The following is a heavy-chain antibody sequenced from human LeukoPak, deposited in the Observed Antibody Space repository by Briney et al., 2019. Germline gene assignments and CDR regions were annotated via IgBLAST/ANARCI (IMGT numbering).Heavy chain of an antibody. CDR3: ARGNPTSYYDFWSGYFFDY. CDR1: GGSISSYY. V-gene: IGHV4-4*07. CDR2: IYTSGST. Sequence: SETLSLTCTVSGGSISSYYWSWIRQPAGKGLEWIGRIYTSGSTNYNPSLKSRVTISVDSSKNQFSLKLSSVTAADTAVYYCARGNPTSYYDFWSGYFFDYWGQGTLVTVSS. D-gene: IGHD3-3*01. J-gene: IGHJ4*02.